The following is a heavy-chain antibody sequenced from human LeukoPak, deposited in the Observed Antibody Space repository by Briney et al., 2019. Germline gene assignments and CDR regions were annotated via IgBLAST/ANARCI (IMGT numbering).Heavy chain of an antibody. V-gene: IGHV4-59*01. CDR2: IYYSGST. D-gene: IGHD3-16*01. CDR3: ARVGGRNWFDP. CDR1: GGSISSYY. J-gene: IGHJ5*02. Sequence: PSETLSLTCTVSGGSISSYYWSWIRQPPGKGLEWIGYIYYSGSTNYNPSLKSRVTISVDTSKNQFSLKLSSVTAADTAVYYCARVGGRNWFDPWGQGTLVTVSS.